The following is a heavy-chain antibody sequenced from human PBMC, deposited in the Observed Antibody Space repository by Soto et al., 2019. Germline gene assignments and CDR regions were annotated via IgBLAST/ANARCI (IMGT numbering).Heavy chain of an antibody. Sequence: GASVKVSCKASGYTFTGYYMHWVRQAPGRGLEWMGWINPNSGGTNYAQKFQGWVTMTRDTSISTAYMELSRLRSDDTAVYYCARKSYDPYYGMDVWGQGTTVTVSS. CDR3: ARKSYDPYYGMDV. CDR2: INPNSGGT. CDR1: GYTFTGYY. J-gene: IGHJ6*02. V-gene: IGHV1-2*04. D-gene: IGHD3-10*01.